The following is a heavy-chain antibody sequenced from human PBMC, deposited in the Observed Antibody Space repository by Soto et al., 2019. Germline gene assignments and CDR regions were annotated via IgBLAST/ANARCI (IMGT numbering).Heavy chain of an antibody. V-gene: IGHV3-30*03. CDR2: ISYDGSYQ. J-gene: IGHJ5*02. CDR3: ARDGVLYRVGFDR. Sequence: ESGGGVVQPGTSLRLSCEASGFAFNKFGMHWVRQAPGKGLEWVAFISYDGSYQYYADSVQGRLTITRDNSMNTLNMQLNSLRREDTAVYYCARDGVLYRVGFDRWGRGALVIVSS. D-gene: IGHD5-12*01. CDR1: GFAFNKFG.